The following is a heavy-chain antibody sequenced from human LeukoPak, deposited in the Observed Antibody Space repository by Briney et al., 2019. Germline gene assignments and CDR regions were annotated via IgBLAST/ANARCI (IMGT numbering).Heavy chain of an antibody. Sequence: GGSLRLFCAASGFTFRPYGVHGVREAPGKGVEGVADISSDGSNKYYADSVKGRFIISRDNSKNTLYLQMNSLRAEDTSLYYCAKDAVGGILYYFDYWGQGTLVTVSS. D-gene: IGHD1-26*01. J-gene: IGHJ4*02. V-gene: IGHV3-30*18. CDR2: ISSDGSNK. CDR3: AKDAVGGILYYFDY. CDR1: GFTFRPYG.